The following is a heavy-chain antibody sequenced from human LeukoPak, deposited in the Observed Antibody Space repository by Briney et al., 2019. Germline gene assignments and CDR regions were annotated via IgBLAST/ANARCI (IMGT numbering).Heavy chain of an antibody. J-gene: IGHJ5*02. CDR1: GFSLNKFC. Sequence: GVSLRLSFATSGFSLNKFCMHGGRQGPGKGVGGGGGIWYDGNRKYYADSVKGRFTISRDTSKNTLYLQMNSLRAEDTAVYSCARDVDTSGHYGWFDPWGQGTLVTVSS. CDR3: ARDVDTSGHYGWFDP. V-gene: IGHV3-33*01. CDR2: IWYDGNRK. D-gene: IGHD3-22*01.